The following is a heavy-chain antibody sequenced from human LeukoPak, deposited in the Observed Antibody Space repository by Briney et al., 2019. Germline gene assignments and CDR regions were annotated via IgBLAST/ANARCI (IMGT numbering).Heavy chain of an antibody. Sequence: SQTLSLTCATSGDSVSSNSAAWNWIRQSPSRGLEWLGRTYYRSKWYNDYGVSVKNRITINPDTSKNQFSLQLNSVTPEDTAVYCCARDNDRYEQWLVFDYWGQGTRVSVS. D-gene: IGHD6-19*01. CDR1: GDSVSSNSAA. CDR2: TYYRSKWYN. J-gene: IGHJ4*02. CDR3: ARDNDRYEQWLVFDY. V-gene: IGHV6-1*01.